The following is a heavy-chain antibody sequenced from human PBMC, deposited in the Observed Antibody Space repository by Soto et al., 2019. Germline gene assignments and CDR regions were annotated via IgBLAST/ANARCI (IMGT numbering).Heavy chain of an antibody. CDR2: IIGNGGGT. J-gene: IGHJ4*02. CDR1: GLTFTNFA. D-gene: IGHD2-2*01. Sequence: EVQLLESGGGLAQPGWSLRLSCAASGLTFTNFAMSWVRQAPGKGLEWVSGIIGNGGGTYYADSVKGRFTISRDIYRNALYLQMNSLRAEDTAGYYCARDDGEHSVREVTPACFGCWGPGTLVTVSS. V-gene: IGHV3-23*01. CDR3: ARDDGEHSVREVTPACFGC.